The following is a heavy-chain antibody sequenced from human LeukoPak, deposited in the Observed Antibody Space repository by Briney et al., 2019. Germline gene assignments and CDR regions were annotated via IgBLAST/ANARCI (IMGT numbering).Heavy chain of an antibody. V-gene: IGHV4-59*08. J-gene: IGHJ3*02. CDR2: VYYSGST. CDR3: ARHAYCGGDCFGGAFEI. CDR1: GGSISYYY. D-gene: IGHD2-21*02. Sequence: SETLSLTCTVSGGSISYYYWSWIRQPPGKGLEWIGYVYYSGSTSYNPSLKSRVTISLDTSKHQFSLKLDSVTAADTAVYYCARHAYCGGDCFGGAFEIWGQGTMVTVSS.